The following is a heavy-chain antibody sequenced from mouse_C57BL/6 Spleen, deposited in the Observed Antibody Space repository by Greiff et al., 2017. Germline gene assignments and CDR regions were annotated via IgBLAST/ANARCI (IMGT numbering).Heavy chain of an antibody. D-gene: IGHD2-4*01. CDR3: ARARIYYDYDWFAY. J-gene: IGHJ3*01. CDR1: GYSITSGYY. CDR2: ISYDGSN. Sequence: EVKLQESGPGLVKPSQSLSLTCSVTGYSITSGYYWNWIRQFPGNKLEWMGYISYDGSNNYNPSLKNRISITRDTSKNQFFLKLNSVTTEDTATYYCARARIYYDYDWFAYWGQGTLVTVSA. V-gene: IGHV3-6*01.